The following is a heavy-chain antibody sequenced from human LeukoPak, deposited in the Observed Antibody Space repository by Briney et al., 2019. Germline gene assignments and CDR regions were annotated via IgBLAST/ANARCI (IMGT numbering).Heavy chain of an antibody. V-gene: IGHV1-46*01. Sequence: ASVTVSFTSSAYTFTIYYMHWVRQPPAQGQERVGIINPSGGSTSYAQKFQGRVTMTRDTSTSTVYMELSSLRSEDTAVYYCARVSGSITIFGGTKAFDIWGQGTMVTVSS. D-gene: IGHD3-3*01. CDR2: INPSGGST. J-gene: IGHJ3*02. CDR1: AYTFTIYY. CDR3: ARVSGSITIFGGTKAFDI.